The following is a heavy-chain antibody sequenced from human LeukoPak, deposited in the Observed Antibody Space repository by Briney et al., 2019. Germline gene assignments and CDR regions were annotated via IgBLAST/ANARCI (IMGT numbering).Heavy chain of an antibody. CDR2: INPSGGST. Sequence: ASVKVSCKASGYTFTSYYMHWVRQAPGQGLEWMGIINPSGGSTNYAQKFQDRATMTTDTSTSTAYMELRSLRFDDTAVYYCARDFAWGSGGAPIDDNWLDPWGQGTLVTVSS. J-gene: IGHJ5*02. D-gene: IGHD7-27*01. V-gene: IGHV1-46*01. CDR1: GYTFTSYY. CDR3: ARDFAWGSGGAPIDDNWLDP.